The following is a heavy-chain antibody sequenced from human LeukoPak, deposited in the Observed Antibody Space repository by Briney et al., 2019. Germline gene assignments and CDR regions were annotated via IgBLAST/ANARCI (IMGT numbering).Heavy chain of an antibody. CDR1: GFTFSSYA. V-gene: IGHV3-30-3*01. D-gene: IGHD6-13*01. Sequence: PGRSLRLSCAASGFTFSSYAMHWVRQAPGKGLEWAAVISYDGSNKYYADSVKGRFTISRDNSKNTLYLQMNSLRAEDTAVYYCAREGSSSWSPYYYYGMDVWGQGTTVTVSS. CDR2: ISYDGSNK. CDR3: AREGSSSWSPYYYYGMDV. J-gene: IGHJ6*02.